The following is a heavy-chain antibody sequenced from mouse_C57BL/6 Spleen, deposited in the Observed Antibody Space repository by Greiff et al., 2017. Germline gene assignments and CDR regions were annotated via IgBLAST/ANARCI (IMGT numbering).Heavy chain of an antibody. J-gene: IGHJ4*01. CDR1: GYTFTEYT. Sequence: QVQLKESGAELVKPGASVKLSCKASGYTFTEYTIHWVKQRSGQGLEWIGWFYPGSGSIKYNEKFKDKATLTADKSSSTVYMELSRLTSEDSAVYFCARHEERGLLRSLMAMDYWGQGTSVTVSS. CDR3: ARHEERGLLRSLMAMDY. CDR2: FYPGSGSI. D-gene: IGHD1-1*01. V-gene: IGHV1-62-2*01.